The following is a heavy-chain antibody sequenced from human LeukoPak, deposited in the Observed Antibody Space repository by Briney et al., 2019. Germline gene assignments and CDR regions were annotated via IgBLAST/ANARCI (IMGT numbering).Heavy chain of an antibody. Sequence: SETLSLTCTVSGDSIRSSYWSWIRQPPGEALEWVGYIYYSGSANYNPSLKDRVSMSVDTSKNQLSLRLSSVTAADTAVYYCARERGGQRSGQFDQWGQGILVTVSS. J-gene: IGHJ4*02. CDR1: GDSIRSSY. CDR3: ARERGGQRSGQFDQ. CDR2: IYYSGSA. V-gene: IGHV4-59*01. D-gene: IGHD2-15*01.